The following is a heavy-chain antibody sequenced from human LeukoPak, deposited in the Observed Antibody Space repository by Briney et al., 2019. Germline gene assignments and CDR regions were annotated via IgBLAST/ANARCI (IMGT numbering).Heavy chain of an antibody. V-gene: IGHV1-2*02. CDR1: GYTFSGYY. CDR2: INPNSGGT. J-gene: IGHJ4*02. Sequence: ASVKVSCKSSGYTFSGYYIHWVRQAPGQGLEWMGWINPNSGGTNYAQKFQGRVTMTRDTSISTAYMELSRLRSDDTAVYYCARDWVEGFYYDSSGYDYWGQGTLVTVSS. D-gene: IGHD3-22*01. CDR3: ARDWVEGFYYDSSGYDY.